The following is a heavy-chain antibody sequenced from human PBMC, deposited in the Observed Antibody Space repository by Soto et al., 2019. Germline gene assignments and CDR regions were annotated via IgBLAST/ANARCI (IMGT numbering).Heavy chain of an antibody. D-gene: IGHD6-19*01. Sequence: GGSLRISCASSVFTFSDYAMYWVGQAPGKGLDWVSVISFDGNIKYYTGSVKGRFTISRDNSKNTLHLQVNSLRTEDTALYYCARAPGHSVHSSGWQIDYWGQGTMVTVSS. J-gene: IGHJ4*02. CDR2: ISFDGNIK. CDR3: ARAPGHSVHSSGWQIDY. V-gene: IGHV3-30-3*01. CDR1: VFTFSDYA.